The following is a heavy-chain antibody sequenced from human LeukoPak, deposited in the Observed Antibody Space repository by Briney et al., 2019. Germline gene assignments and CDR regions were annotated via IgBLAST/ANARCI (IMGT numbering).Heavy chain of an antibody. Sequence: ASETLSLTCSVSGGSISTYYWSWIRQPPEKGLEWIGYIYYTGSTNYNPSLKSRVTISVDMSKDQFSLKLSSVTAADTAVYYCARGSTRDTAYYYMDVWGKGTTVTVSS. D-gene: IGHD5-18*01. V-gene: IGHV4-59*01. CDR2: IYYTGST. CDR1: GGSISTYY. CDR3: ARGSTRDTAYYYMDV. J-gene: IGHJ6*03.